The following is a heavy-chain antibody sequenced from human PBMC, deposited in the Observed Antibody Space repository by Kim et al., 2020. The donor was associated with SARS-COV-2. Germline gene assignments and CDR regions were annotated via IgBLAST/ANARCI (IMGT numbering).Heavy chain of an antibody. CDR3: ARHGGRLTSYSNIDS. J-gene: IGHJ4*02. CDR1: GGSISDYHY. CDR2: ISDTANT. V-gene: IGHV4-39*01. D-gene: IGHD2-15*01. Sequence: SETLSLTCSVSGGSISDYHYWGWVRQSPGQGLEWIGTISDTANTYYNPSLKTRVSMSVDTSKNQFSLNVTSVTAADAATYYCARHGGRLTSYSNIDSWGQGILVLVSS.